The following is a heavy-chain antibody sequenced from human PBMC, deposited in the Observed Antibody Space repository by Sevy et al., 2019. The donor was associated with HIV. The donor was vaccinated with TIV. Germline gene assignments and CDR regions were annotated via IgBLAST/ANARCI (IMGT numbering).Heavy chain of an antibody. J-gene: IGHJ4*02. CDR1: GFSFSDYY. D-gene: IGHD6-25*01. V-gene: IGHV3-11*01. CDR3: ARVRVAAADYYFDY. CDR2: ISSGGRII. Sequence: GGSLRLSCATSGFSFSDYYMSWIRQAPGKGLEWFSYISSGGRIIYYADSVKGRFTISRDNTNNSLYLRMNSLRAEDTAVYYCARVRVAAADYYFDYWGQGTLVTVSS.